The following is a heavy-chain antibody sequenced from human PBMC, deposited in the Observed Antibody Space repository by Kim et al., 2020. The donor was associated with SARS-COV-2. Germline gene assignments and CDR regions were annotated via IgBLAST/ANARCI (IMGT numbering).Heavy chain of an antibody. Sequence: SETLSLTCTVSGGSISSSSYYWGWIRQPPGKGLEWIGSIYYSGSTYYNPSLKSRVTISVDTSKNQFSLKLSSVTAADTAVYYCARGSRVIRDYADAFDIWGQGTMLTVSS. D-gene: IGHD4-17*01. CDR1: GGSISSSSYY. J-gene: IGHJ3*02. V-gene: IGHV4-39*01. CDR2: IYYSGST. CDR3: ARGSRVIRDYADAFDI.